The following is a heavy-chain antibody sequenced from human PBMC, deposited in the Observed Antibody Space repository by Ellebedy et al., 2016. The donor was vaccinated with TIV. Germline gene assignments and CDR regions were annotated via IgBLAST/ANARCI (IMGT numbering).Heavy chain of an antibody. V-gene: IGHV4-59*08. Sequence: ESLMISCVSSGFPFSRHYMHWSRQSPGKGLAWIGDMSYSGSTNYNPSLKSRVTISVDTSKNQFSLNLSPVTAADTAVYYCTSRASGRRDLGRVLYFDYWGQGTLVTVSS. D-gene: IGHD1-26*01. J-gene: IGHJ4*02. CDR2: MSYSGST. CDR1: GFPFSRHY. CDR3: TSRASGRRDLGRVLYFDY.